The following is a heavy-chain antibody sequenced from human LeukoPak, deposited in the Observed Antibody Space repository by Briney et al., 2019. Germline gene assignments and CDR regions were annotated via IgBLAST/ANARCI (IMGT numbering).Heavy chain of an antibody. V-gene: IGHV1-18*01. CDR3: ASISPYDSSGHHNLDDAFDT. D-gene: IGHD3-22*01. J-gene: IGHJ3*02. CDR1: GYTFTSYG. CDR2: ISAYNGNT. Sequence: GASVKVSCKASGYTFTSYGISWVRQAPGQGLEWMGWISAYNGNTNYAQKLQGRVTMTTDTSTSTAYMELRSLRSDDTAVYYCASISPYDSSGHHNLDDAFDTWGQGTMVTVSS.